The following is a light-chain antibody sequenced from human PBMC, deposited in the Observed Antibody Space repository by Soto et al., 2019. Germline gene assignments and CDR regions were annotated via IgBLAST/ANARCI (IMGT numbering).Light chain of an antibody. V-gene: IGKV4-1*01. CDR3: QQYYSTPRT. J-gene: IGKJ1*01. Sequence: DIVMAQSPDSLAVXXGGXXXXXXXSIXSVXYSSNNKNYLAWYQQKPGQPPKLLIYWASTRESGVPDRFSGSGSGTDFTLTISSLQAEDVAVYYCQQYYSTPRTFGRGTKVDIK. CDR1: XSVXYSSNNKNY. CDR2: WAS.